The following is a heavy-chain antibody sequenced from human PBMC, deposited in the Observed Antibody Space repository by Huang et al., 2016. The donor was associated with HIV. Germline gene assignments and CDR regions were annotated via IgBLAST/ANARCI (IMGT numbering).Heavy chain of an antibody. D-gene: IGHD2-15*01. CDR3: ATLPPVNYGRSGGRVRDY. CDR1: GYTFSNYD. Sequence: QVQLVQSGAEVKKPGASVKVSCTASGYTFSNYDITLVRQAPGKGVEWRGGMNPNSGNTVDARKFQGRVTMTSSTSISTAYMELSRLRFEDTAVYYCATLPPVNYGRSGGRVRDYWGQGSLVTVSS. V-gene: IGHV1-8*01. CDR2: MNPNSGNT. J-gene: IGHJ4*02.